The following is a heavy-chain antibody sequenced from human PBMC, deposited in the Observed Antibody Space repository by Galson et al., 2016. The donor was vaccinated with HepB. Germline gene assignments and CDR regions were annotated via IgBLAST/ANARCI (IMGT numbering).Heavy chain of an antibody. CDR1: GYRFPSYW. V-gene: IGHV5-51*01. D-gene: IGHD4-11*01. J-gene: IGHJ4*02. CDR3: VRYHDYKDYFDF. CDR2: IYAGDSNT. Sequence: SGAEVKKPGESLRISCKGSGYRFPSYWIGWVRQMPGKGLEWMGIIYAGDSNTTYSPSFQGQVTISADKSISTAYLQWSSLKASDTAMYYCVRYHDYKDYFDFWGQGTLVTVSS.